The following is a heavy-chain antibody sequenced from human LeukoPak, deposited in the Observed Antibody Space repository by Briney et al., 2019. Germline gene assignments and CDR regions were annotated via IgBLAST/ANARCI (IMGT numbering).Heavy chain of an antibody. J-gene: IGHJ3*02. CDR2: INPSGGST. Sequence: ASVKVSCKASGYTFTGYYMHWVRQAPGQGLEWMGIINPSGGSTSYAQKFQGRVTMTRDTSTSTVYMELSSLRSEDTAVYYCARRYYDSSGYYYDAFDIWGQGTMVTVSS. CDR1: GYTFTGYY. V-gene: IGHV1-46*01. D-gene: IGHD3-22*01. CDR3: ARRYYDSSGYYYDAFDI.